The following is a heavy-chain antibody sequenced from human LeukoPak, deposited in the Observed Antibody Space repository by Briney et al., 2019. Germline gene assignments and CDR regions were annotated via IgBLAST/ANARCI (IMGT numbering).Heavy chain of an antibody. J-gene: IGHJ6*03. V-gene: IGHV3-66*02. Sequence: PGGSLRLSCAASEFSVGSNYMTWVRQAPGKGLEWVSLIYSGGSTYYADSVKGRFTISRDNSKNTLYLQMNSLRAEDTAVYYCARVSSKTMVRAIITKKNYYYYYMDVWGKGTTVTISS. CDR2: IYSGGST. CDR1: EFSVGSNY. CDR3: ARVSSKTMVRAIITKKNYYYYYMDV. D-gene: IGHD3-10*01.